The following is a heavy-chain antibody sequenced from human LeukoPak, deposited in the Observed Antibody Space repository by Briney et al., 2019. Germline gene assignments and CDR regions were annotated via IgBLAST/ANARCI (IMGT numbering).Heavy chain of an antibody. Sequence: PSQTLSLTCTVSGGSISSGGYYWRWIRQHPGKGLEWIGYIYYSGSTYYNPSLKSRVTISVDTSKNQFSLKLSSVTAADTAVYYCARGRGDYVWGSYRPNWFDPWGQGTLVTVSS. CDR1: GGSISSGGYY. J-gene: IGHJ5*02. CDR2: IYYSGST. D-gene: IGHD3-16*02. CDR3: ARGRGDYVWGSYRPNWFDP. V-gene: IGHV4-31*03.